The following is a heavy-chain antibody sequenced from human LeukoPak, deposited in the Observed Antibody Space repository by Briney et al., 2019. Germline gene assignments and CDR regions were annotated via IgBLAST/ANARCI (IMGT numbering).Heavy chain of an antibody. CDR2: IRSKAYRGTT. J-gene: IGHJ6*02. D-gene: IGHD5-18*01. CDR3: SRGPIQLWVHNGVDV. Sequence: GGSLRLSCTTSGFNFGDHAMTWVRQAPGRGLEWVGFIRSKAYRGTTEYAASVKGRFTISRDDSKSVVYLQMNSLKSEDTAVYYCSRGPIQLWVHNGVDVWGQGTTVTVSS. V-gene: IGHV3-49*04. CDR1: GFNFGDHA.